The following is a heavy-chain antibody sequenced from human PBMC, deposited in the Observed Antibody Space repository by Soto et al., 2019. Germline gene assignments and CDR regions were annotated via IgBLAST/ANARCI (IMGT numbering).Heavy chain of an antibody. D-gene: IGHD1-26*01. CDR2: INAGNGNT. CDR1: GFTFSSYA. V-gene: IGHV1-3*01. J-gene: IGHJ2*01. CDR3: ARGGSLYWYFDL. Sequence: VQLVESGGGLVQPGGSLRLSCAASGFTFSSYAMHWVRQAPGQRLEWMGWINAGNGNTKYSQKFQGRVTITRDTSASTAYMELSSLRSEDTAVYYCARGGSLYWYFDLWGRGTLVTVSS.